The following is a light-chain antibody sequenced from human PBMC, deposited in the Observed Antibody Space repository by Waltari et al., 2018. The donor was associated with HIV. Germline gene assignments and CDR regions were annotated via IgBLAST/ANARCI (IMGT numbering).Light chain of an antibody. V-gene: IGLV3-10*01. CDR2: EDR. Sequence: SYELTQPPSVSVSPGQTARITCSGDALPKKFAYWYQQKSGQAPVLVIYEDRKRPAGIPERFSCSSSGTMATLTISGAQVEDEADYYCYSTDSSGNHRVFGGGTKLTVL. J-gene: IGLJ3*02. CDR3: YSTDSSGNHRV. CDR1: ALPKKF.